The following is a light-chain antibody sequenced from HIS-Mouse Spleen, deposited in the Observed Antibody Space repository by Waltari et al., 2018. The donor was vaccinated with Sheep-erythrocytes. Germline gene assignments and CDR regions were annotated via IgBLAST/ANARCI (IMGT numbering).Light chain of an antibody. CDR1: KLGDKY. CDR3: QAWDSSTAWV. J-gene: IGLJ3*02. CDR2: QDS. Sequence: SYELTQPPSVSVSPGQTASITCSGDKLGDKYACWYQQKQGQSPVLVIYQDSQRPSGIPERFSGSNSGNTATLTISGTQAMDEADYYCQAWDSSTAWVFGGGTKLTVL. V-gene: IGLV3-1*01.